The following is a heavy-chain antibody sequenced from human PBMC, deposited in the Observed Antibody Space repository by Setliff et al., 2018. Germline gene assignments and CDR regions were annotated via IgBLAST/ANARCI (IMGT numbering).Heavy chain of an antibody. CDR3: ARASSGWYSAYYYYMDV. Sequence: SETLSLTCTVSGGSVNSGYDNWNWLRQPAGKGLEWIGHINRRGSTNFTPSLKSRITISLDTSKNQFSLNLTSVTAADTAVYYCARASSGWYSAYYYYMDVWGKGTTVTVSS. V-gene: IGHV4-61*09. CDR2: INRRGST. CDR1: GGSVNSGYDN. J-gene: IGHJ6*03. D-gene: IGHD6-19*01.